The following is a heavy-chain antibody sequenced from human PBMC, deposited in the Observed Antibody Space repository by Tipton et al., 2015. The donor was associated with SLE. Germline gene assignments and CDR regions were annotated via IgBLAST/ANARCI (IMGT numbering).Heavy chain of an antibody. CDR1: GGSFSGYY. V-gene: IGHV4-34*01. J-gene: IGHJ4*02. CDR2: INHTGST. D-gene: IGHD2-15*01. CDR3: ARGLFGWELPY. Sequence: LRLSCAVYGGSFSGYYCSWIRQPPGKGLEWIGEINHTGSTNYNPSLKSRVTISVDTSKKQFSLKLSSVTAADTAVYFCARGLFGWELPYWGQGTLVTVSS.